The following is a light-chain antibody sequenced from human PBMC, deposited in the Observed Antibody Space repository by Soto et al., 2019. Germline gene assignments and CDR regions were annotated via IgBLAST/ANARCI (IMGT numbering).Light chain of an antibody. CDR1: QSVSSN. V-gene: IGKV3-15*01. CDR3: QQYKNWRT. CDR2: GAS. J-gene: IGKJ1*01. Sequence: EIVMTQSPATLSVSPGERATLSCRASQSVSSNLAWYQQKPGQATRLLSYGASTRATGIPARFSGSGSGTDFTLTVSSRQSEDFAVYYCQQYKNWRTFGQGTRVEIK.